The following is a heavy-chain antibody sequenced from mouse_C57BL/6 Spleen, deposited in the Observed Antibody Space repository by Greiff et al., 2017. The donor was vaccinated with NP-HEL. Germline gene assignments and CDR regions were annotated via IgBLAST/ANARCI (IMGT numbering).Heavy chain of an antibody. J-gene: IGHJ4*01. V-gene: IGHV2-9-1*01. D-gene: IGHD1-1*01. CDR2: IWTGGGT. Sequence: VQLVESGPGLVAPSQSLSITCTVSGFSLTSYAISWVRQPPGKGLEWLGVIWTGGGTNYNSALKSRLSISKDNSKSQVFLKMNSLQTDDTARYYCARNYYYGSSSAMDYWGQGTSVTVSS. CDR3: ARNYYYGSSSAMDY. CDR1: GFSLTSYA.